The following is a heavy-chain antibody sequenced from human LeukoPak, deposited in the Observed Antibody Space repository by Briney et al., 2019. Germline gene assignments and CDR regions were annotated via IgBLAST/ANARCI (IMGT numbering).Heavy chain of an antibody. Sequence: SETLSLTCAVYGGSFSGYYWSWIRQPPGKGLEWIGEINHSGSTNYNPSLKSRVTISVDTSKNQFSLKLSSVTAADTAVYYCARGYGSGWSGWGQGTLVTVSS. D-gene: IGHD6-19*01. J-gene: IGHJ4*02. V-gene: IGHV4-34*01. CDR2: INHSGST. CDR1: GGSFSGYY. CDR3: ARGYGSGWSG.